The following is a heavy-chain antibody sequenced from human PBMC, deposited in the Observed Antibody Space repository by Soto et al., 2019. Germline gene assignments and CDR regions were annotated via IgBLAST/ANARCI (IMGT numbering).Heavy chain of an antibody. CDR1: GFTFSSYS. CDR3: ARVGCSSTSCYLGLYYYYYYGMDV. J-gene: IGHJ6*02. CDR2: ISSSSSYI. V-gene: IGHV3-21*01. D-gene: IGHD2-2*01. Sequence: GGSLRLSCAASGFTFSSYSMNWVRQAPGKGLEWVSSISSSSSYIYYADSVKGRFTSSRDSAKNSLYLQMNSLRAEDTAVYYCARVGCSSTSCYLGLYYYYYYGMDVWGQGTTVTVSS.